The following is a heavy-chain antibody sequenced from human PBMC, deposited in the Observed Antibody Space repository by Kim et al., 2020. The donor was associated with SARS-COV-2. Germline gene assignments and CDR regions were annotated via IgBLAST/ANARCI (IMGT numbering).Heavy chain of an antibody. V-gene: IGHV4-59*01. CDR2: ST. J-gene: IGHJ4*02. CDR3: ARDLLTGYDY. D-gene: IGHD3-9*01. Sequence: STNYNPSLKSRVTISVDTSKNQFSLKLSSVTAADTAVYYCARDLLTGYDYWGQGTLVTVSS.